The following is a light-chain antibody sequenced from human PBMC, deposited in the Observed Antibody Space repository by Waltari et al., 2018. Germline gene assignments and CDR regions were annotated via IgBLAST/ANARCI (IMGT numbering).Light chain of an antibody. CDR3: SSYAGSNNLV. J-gene: IGLJ3*02. Sequence: QSALTQPPSASGSPGQSVTISCTGTRRDVGGYNSVSWYQQRPGKAPKLMIYEVSKWPSGVPDRFSGSKSGNTASLTVSGLQAEDEADYYCSSYAGSNNLVFGGGTKLTVL. CDR1: RRDVGGYNS. CDR2: EVS. V-gene: IGLV2-8*01.